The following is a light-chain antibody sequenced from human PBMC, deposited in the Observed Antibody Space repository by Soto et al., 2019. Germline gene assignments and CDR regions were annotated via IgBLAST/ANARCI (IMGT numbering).Light chain of an antibody. CDR3: QQYNAYSGT. CDR1: QSIGTW. Sequence: DVQMTQSPSTLSASVGDRVTITCRASQSIGTWLAWYQQKPGKAPNLLIYKASSLESGVPSRFSGSGSGTEFTLTISGLQPDDFATYYCQQYNAYSGTFGQGTKVEIK. CDR2: KAS. V-gene: IGKV1-5*03. J-gene: IGKJ1*01.